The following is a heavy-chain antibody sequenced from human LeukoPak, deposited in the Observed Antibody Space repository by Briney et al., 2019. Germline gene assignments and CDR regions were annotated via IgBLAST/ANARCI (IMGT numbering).Heavy chain of an antibody. CDR2: IYYSVNT. J-gene: IGHJ6*03. V-gene: IGHV4-59*08. CDR3: ARHQRDYGDYVPRYMDV. Sequence: SETLSLTCTVSGGSISGYYRSWIRQPPGKGLEWIGYIYYSVNTNYNPSLKSRVTIVGDTSKNQFSLKLSSVTAADTAVYYCARHQRDYGDYVPRYMDVWGKGTTLTVSS. CDR1: GGSISGYY. D-gene: IGHD4-17*01.